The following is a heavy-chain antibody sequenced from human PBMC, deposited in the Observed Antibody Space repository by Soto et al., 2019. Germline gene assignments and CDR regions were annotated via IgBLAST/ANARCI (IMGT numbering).Heavy chain of an antibody. D-gene: IGHD4-17*01. CDR2: IIPILGIA. CDR3: ARDYGDYEGWFDP. V-gene: IGHV1-69*08. Sequence: QVQLVQSGAEVKKPGSSVKVSCKASGGTFSSYTISWVRQAPGQGLEWMGRIIPILGIANYAQKFQGRVTITADKSTSTAYMELSSLRSKDTAVYYCARDYGDYEGWFDPWGQGTLVTVSS. J-gene: IGHJ5*02. CDR1: GGTFSSYT.